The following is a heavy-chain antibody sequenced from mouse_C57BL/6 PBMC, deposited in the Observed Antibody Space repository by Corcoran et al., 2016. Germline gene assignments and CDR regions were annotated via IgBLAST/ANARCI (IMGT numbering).Heavy chain of an antibody. Sequence: QVQLQQSGPELVKPGASVKISCKASGYSFTSYYIHWVKQRPGQGLEWIGWIYPGSGNTKYNEKFKGKATLTADTSSSTAYMQLSSLTSEDSAVYYCARHESNYGFAYWGQGTLVTVSA. CDR3: ARHESNYGFAY. J-gene: IGHJ3*01. CDR2: IYPGSGNT. D-gene: IGHD2-5*01. CDR1: GYSFTSYY. V-gene: IGHV1-66*01.